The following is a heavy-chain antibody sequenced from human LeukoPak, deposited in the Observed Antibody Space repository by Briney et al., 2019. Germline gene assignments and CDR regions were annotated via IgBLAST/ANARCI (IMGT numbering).Heavy chain of an antibody. J-gene: IGHJ4*02. V-gene: IGHV4-30-4*08. CDR2: IYYSGST. D-gene: IGHD6-19*01. CDR3: ARVVGWVYYFDY. Sequence: SWVRQAPGKGLEWLGYIYYSGSTYYNPSLKSRVTISVDTSKNQFSLKLSSVPAADTAVYYCARVVGWVYYFDYWGQGPLVTVSS.